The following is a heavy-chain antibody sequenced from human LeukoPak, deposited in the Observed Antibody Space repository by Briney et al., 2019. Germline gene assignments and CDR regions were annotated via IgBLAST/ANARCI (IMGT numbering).Heavy chain of an antibody. V-gene: IGHV3-30*04. CDR1: GFTFSSYA. J-gene: IGHJ3*02. Sequence: GRSLRLSCAASGFTFSSYAMHWVRQAPGKGLEWVAVISYDGSNKYYADSVKGRFTISRDNSKNTLYLQMNSLRAEDTAVYYCTRDSYSGNHHGTYDIWGQGTMVTVSS. CDR3: TRDSYSGNHHGTYDI. D-gene: IGHD1-26*01. CDR2: ISYDGSNK.